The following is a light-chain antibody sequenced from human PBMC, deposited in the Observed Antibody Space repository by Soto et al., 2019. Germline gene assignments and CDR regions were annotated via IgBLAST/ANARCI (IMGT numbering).Light chain of an antibody. CDR3: CSYAGTSTGI. J-gene: IGLJ2*01. V-gene: IGLV2-11*01. CDR1: SSDVGAYNY. CDR2: DVS. Sequence: QSVLTQPRSVSGSPGQSVTISCTGTSSDVGAYNYVSWYQHHPGRAPKLMIYDVSKRPSGVPDRFSGSKSGNTASLTISGLQAEDEADYYCCSYAGTSTGIFGGGTKLTVL.